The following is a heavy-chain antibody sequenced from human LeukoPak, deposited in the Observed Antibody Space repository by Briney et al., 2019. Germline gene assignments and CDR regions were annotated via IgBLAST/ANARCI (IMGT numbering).Heavy chain of an antibody. V-gene: IGHV1-2*02. J-gene: IGHJ4*02. CDR3: ARDIAAEDY. CDR2: INPNSGGT. CDR1: GYTFSTYD. D-gene: IGHD6-6*01. Sequence: GASVKVSCKASGYTFSTYDINWVRQATGQGLEWMGWINPNSGGTNYAQKFQGRVTMTRDTSISTAYMELSRLRSDDTAVYYCARDIAAEDYWGQGTLVTVSS.